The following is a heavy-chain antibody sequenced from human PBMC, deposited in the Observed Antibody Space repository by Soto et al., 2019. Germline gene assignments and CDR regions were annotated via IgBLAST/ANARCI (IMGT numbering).Heavy chain of an antibody. J-gene: IGHJ4*02. V-gene: IGHV3-21*01. CDR3: ANDLHSSSARYFDY. CDR2: ISSSSSYI. Sequence: EVQLVESGGGLVKPGGSLRLSCAASGFTFSSYSMNWVRQAPGKGLEWVSSISSSSSYIYYADSVKGRFTISRDNAKNSLYLQMNSLRAEDTAVYYCANDLHSSSARYFDYRGPGTLVTVSS. CDR1: GFTFSSYS. D-gene: IGHD6-6*01.